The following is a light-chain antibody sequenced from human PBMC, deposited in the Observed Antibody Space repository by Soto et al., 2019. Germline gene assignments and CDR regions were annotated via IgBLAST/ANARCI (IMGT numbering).Light chain of an antibody. V-gene: IGKV1-5*03. Sequence: DIQMTQSPSTLSASVGDRVTITCRASQSISSWLAWYQQKPGNAPNLLIYQASSLESGVPSRFSGSGSGTEFTLTISSLQPDDFATYYCQHYNSYPLTFGGGTKVEIK. CDR3: QHYNSYPLT. CDR2: QAS. J-gene: IGKJ4*01. CDR1: QSISSW.